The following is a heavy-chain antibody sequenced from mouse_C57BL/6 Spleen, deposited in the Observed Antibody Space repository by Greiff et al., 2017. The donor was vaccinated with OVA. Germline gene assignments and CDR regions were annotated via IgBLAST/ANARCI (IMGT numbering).Heavy chain of an antibody. D-gene: IGHD4-1*01. CDR3: ARYRGRTGKDNAMDY. CDR1: GFSITSDY. CDR2: ISYSGST. Sequence: EVQLQQSGPGLAKPSQTLSLTCSVIGFSITSDYWNWIRKFPGNKLEYMGYISYSGSTYYNPSLKSRISITRDTSKNQYYLQLNSSTTEDTAKYYGARYRGRTGKDNAMDYWGQGTSVTVSS. V-gene: IGHV3-8*01. J-gene: IGHJ4*01.